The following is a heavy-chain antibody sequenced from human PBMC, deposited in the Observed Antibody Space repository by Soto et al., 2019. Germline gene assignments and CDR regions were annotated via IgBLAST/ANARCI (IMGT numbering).Heavy chain of an antibody. J-gene: IGHJ6*03. D-gene: IGHD3-3*01. CDR1: GFTFSSYA. Sequence: GGSLRLSCAASGFTFSSYALNWVRQAPGKGLEWVSVISGSGDNTYYADSVKGRFTISRDNSKNTLYLQMNSLRAEDTAVYYCAKYLGTDDFWSAYYTYYYMDVWGKGTTVTVSS. V-gene: IGHV3-23*01. CDR2: ISGSGDNT. CDR3: AKYLGTDDFWSAYYTYYYMDV.